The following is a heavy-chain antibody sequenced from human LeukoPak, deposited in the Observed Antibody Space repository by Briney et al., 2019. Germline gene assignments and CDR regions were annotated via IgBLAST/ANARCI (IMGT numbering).Heavy chain of an antibody. CDR2: IYYSGST. J-gene: IGHJ5*02. V-gene: IGHV4-39*07. Sequence: SETLSLTCTVSGGSISSSSYYWGWIRQPPGKGLEWIGSIYYSGSTYYNPSLKSRVTISVDTSKNQFSLKLSSVTAADTAVYYCARGTEVVAATHNWLDPWGQGTLVTVSS. CDR1: GGSISSSSYY. CDR3: ARGTEVVAATHNWLDP. D-gene: IGHD2-15*01.